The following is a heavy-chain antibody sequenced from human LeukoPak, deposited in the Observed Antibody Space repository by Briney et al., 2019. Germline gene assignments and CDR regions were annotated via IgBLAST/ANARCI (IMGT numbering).Heavy chain of an antibody. J-gene: IGHJ5*02. V-gene: IGHV1-18*01. Sequence: ASVKVSCKASGYTFTSYGFSWVRQAPGQGPEWMGWISSYNNNTNYAQKFQGRVTMTTDISTNTVYMELRSLRSDDTAVYYCARDRTSGSYSGGWFDPWGQGTLVTVSS. CDR2: ISSYNNNT. D-gene: IGHD1-26*01. CDR3: ARDRTSGSYSGGWFDP. CDR1: GYTFTSYG.